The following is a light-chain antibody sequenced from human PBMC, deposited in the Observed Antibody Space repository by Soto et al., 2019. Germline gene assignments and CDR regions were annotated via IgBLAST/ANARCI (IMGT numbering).Light chain of an antibody. V-gene: IGKV1-39*01. CDR3: QKGYSTLLT. CDR1: QSISSY. CDR2: AAS. Sequence: DIQMTQSPSSLSASVGDRVTITCRASQSISSYLNWYQQKPGKAPKLLIYAASSLQSGVPSRFSGSGSGTNFTLTISILQPEVFATYYWQKGYSTLLTFGGGTKVDIK. J-gene: IGKJ4*01.